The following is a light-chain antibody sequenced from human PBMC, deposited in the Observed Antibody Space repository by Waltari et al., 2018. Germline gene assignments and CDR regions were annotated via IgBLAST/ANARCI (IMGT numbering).Light chain of an antibody. Sequence: EIVMTQSPATLSVSPGERATLSCRASQSVSSNLAWNQQKPGQAPRLLIYGASTRATGIPARFSGSGSGTEFTLTISSLQSEDFAVYYCQQYNNWPPRLTFGPGTKVDIK. J-gene: IGKJ3*01. CDR1: QSVSSN. CDR3: QQYNNWPPRLT. CDR2: GAS. V-gene: IGKV3-15*01.